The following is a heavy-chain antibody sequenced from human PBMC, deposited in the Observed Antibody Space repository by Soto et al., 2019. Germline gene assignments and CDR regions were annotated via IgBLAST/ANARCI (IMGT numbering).Heavy chain of an antibody. CDR1: GYTFTGYY. D-gene: IGHD6-19*01. Sequence: GASVKVSCKASGYTFTGYYMHWVRQAPGQGLEWMGWINPNSGGTNYAQKFQGRVTMTRDTSISTAYMELSRLRSDDTAVYYCARARIGGWTDNWFDPWGQGTLVTVSS. CDR3: ARARIGGWTDNWFDP. J-gene: IGHJ5*02. CDR2: INPNSGGT. V-gene: IGHV1-2*02.